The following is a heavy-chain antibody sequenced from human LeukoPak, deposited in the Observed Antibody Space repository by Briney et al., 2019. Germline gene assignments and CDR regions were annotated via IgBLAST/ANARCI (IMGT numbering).Heavy chain of an antibody. CDR2: IKQDGSEK. CDR1: GFTFSSYW. J-gene: IGHJ4*02. V-gene: IGHV3-7*01. Sequence: GGSLRLSCAASGFTFSSYWMSWVRQAPGKGLEWVANIKQDGSEKYYVDSVKGRFTISRDNAKNSLYLQMNSLRAEDTAVYYCAREYVLLWLGESRNDYFDYWGQGTLVTVSS. CDR3: AREYVLLWLGESRNDYFDY. D-gene: IGHD3-10*01.